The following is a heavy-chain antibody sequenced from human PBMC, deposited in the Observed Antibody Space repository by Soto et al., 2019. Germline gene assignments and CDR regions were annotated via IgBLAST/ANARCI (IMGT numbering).Heavy chain of an antibody. CDR1: GYTFTSYG. CDR2: IGAYNGNT. V-gene: IGHV1-18*01. Sequence: ASVKVSCKASGYTFTSYGISWVRQAPGQGLEWMGWIGAYNGNTNYAQKLQGRVTMTTDTSTSTAYMELRSLRSDDTAVYYCARDRITIFGVVTPPDYYYYGMDVWGQGTTVTVSS. CDR3: ARDRITIFGVVTPPDYYYYGMDV. D-gene: IGHD3-3*01. J-gene: IGHJ6*02.